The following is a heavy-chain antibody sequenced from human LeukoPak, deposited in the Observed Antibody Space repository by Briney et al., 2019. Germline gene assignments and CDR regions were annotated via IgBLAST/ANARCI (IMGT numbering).Heavy chain of an antibody. Sequence: AGGSLRLSCSASGFTFSSYTMHWVRQAPGKGLEYVSAISPNGGSTYYGDSVKGRFTISRDNSKKTLYLQMSSPRAEDTAVYYCVKTIAVAGNFDYWGQGTLVTVS. J-gene: IGHJ4*02. CDR2: ISPNGGST. CDR3: VKTIAVAGNFDY. CDR1: GFTFSSYT. D-gene: IGHD6-13*01. V-gene: IGHV3-64D*09.